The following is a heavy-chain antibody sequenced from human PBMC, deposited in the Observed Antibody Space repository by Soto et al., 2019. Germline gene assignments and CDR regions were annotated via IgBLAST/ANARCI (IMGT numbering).Heavy chain of an antibody. D-gene: IGHD3-10*01. CDR1: GGTFSSYA. V-gene: IGHV1-69*01. Sequence: QVQLVQSGAEVKKPGSSVKVSCKASGGTFSSYAISWVRQAPGQGLEWMGGIIPIFGTAHYAQKFQGRVTITADESTSTAYMELSSLRSEDTAVYYCASEYYYGSGSYPYYFDYWGQGTLVTVSS. CDR2: IIPIFGTA. J-gene: IGHJ4*02. CDR3: ASEYYYGSGSYPYYFDY.